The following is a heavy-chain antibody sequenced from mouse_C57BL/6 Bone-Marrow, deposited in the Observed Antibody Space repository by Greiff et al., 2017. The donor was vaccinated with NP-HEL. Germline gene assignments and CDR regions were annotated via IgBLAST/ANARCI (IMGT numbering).Heavy chain of an antibody. V-gene: IGHV1-81*01. CDR2: IYPRSGNT. Sequence: QVTLKVSGAELARPGASVKLSCKASGYTFTSYGISWVKQRTGQGLEWIGEIYPRSGNTYYNEKFKGKATLTADKSSSTAYMELRSLTSEDSAVYFCATLGPHWGQGTTLTVSS. CDR3: ATLGPH. CDR1: GYTFTSYG. J-gene: IGHJ2*01. D-gene: IGHD4-1*01.